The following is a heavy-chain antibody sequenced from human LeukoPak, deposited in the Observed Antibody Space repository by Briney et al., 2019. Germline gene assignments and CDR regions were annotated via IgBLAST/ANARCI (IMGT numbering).Heavy chain of an antibody. Sequence: ASVKVSCKASGFTFTDYFMHWVRQAPGQGLEWMGWINPHSGGTNYAQKFQGWVTMTRDTSISTAYMELSRLRSDDTAVYYCARCNYDILTGYCNIDYWGQGTLVTVSS. CDR1: GFTFTDYF. D-gene: IGHD3-9*01. J-gene: IGHJ4*02. V-gene: IGHV1-2*04. CDR3: ARCNYDILTGYCNIDY. CDR2: INPHSGGT.